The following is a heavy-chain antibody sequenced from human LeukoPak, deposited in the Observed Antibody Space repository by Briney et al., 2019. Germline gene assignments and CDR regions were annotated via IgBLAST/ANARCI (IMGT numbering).Heavy chain of an antibody. J-gene: IGHJ4*02. CDR1: GFTFDDYA. CDR2: ISGDGGGT. D-gene: IGHD4-17*01. Sequence: GGSLRLSCAASGFTFDDYAMHWVRQAPGKGLEWVPLISGDGGGTYYADSVKGRFTISRDNSKNSLYLQMNSLRTEDIALYYCARGPLGATVTFDYWGRGTLVTVSS. CDR3: ARGPLGATVTFDY. V-gene: IGHV3-43*02.